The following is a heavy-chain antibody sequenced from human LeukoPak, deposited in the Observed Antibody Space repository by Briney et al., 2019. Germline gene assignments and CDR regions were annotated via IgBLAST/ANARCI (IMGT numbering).Heavy chain of an antibody. V-gene: IGHV3-23*01. Sequence: GGSLRLSCAASGFTFSSYAMSWVRQAPGKGLEWVSAISGSGGSTYYADSVKGRFTISRDNSKNTLYLQINSLRAEDTAVYYCAKDQVYYGSGRSDYWGQGTLVTVSS. CDR2: ISGSGGST. D-gene: IGHD3-10*01. CDR1: GFTFSSYA. J-gene: IGHJ4*02. CDR3: AKDQVYYGSGRSDY.